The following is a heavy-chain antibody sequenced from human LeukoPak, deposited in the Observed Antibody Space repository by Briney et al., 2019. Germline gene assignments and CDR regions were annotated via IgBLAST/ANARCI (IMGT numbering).Heavy chain of an antibody. CDR1: GGSISSYY. CDR2: IYYSGST. J-gene: IGHJ2*01. Sequence: PSETLSLTCTVSGGSISSYYWSWIRQPPGKGLEWIGYIYYSGSTNYNPSLKSRVTISVDTSKNQFSLKLSSVTAADTAVYYCAREQEIADVLMVYATLGWYFDLWGRGTLVTVSS. CDR3: AREQEIADVLMVYATLGWYFDL. D-gene: IGHD2-8*01. V-gene: IGHV4-59*01.